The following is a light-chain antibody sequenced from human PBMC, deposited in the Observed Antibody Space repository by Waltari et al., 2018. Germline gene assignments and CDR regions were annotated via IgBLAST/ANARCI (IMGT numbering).Light chain of an antibody. CDR1: QSVSSNY. Sequence: EIVLTQSPGTLSLSPGERATLSCRASQSVSSNYLAWYQQKRGQAPRPLIHGASSRATGIPDRFSGSGSGTDFTLSISRLDPEDFAVYYCQQYGSSPVTFGQGTKVEVK. CDR3: QQYGSSPVT. CDR2: GAS. V-gene: IGKV3-20*01. J-gene: IGKJ1*01.